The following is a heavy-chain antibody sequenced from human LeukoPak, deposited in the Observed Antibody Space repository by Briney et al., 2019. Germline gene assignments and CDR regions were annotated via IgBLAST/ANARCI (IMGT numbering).Heavy chain of an antibody. D-gene: IGHD5-24*01. CDR2: IIPIFGTA. J-gene: IGHJ4*02. CDR1: GYTFTGYY. CDR3: ARGRDGYNYEAFDY. V-gene: IGHV1-69*13. Sequence: ASVKVSCKASGYTFTGYYMHWVRQAPGQGLEWMGGIIPIFGTANYAQKFQGRVTITADESTSTAYMELSSLRSEDTAVYYCARGRDGYNYEAFDYWGQGTLVTVSS.